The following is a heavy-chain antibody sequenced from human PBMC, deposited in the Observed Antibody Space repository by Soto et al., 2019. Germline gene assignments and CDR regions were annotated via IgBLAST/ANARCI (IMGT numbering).Heavy chain of an antibody. CDR2: IYYSGST. Sequence: QLQLQESGPGLVKPSETLSLTCTVSGGSISSSSYYWGWIRQPPGKGLEWIGSIYYSGSTYYNPSLKSRVTISVDTSKNQFSLKLSFVTAADTAVYYCARHVRSGSYFAGEDYWGQGTLVTVSS. D-gene: IGHD1-26*01. J-gene: IGHJ4*02. CDR1: GGSISSSSYY. V-gene: IGHV4-39*01. CDR3: ARHVRSGSYFAGEDY.